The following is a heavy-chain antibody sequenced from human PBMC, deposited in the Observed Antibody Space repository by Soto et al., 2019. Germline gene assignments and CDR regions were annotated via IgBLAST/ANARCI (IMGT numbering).Heavy chain of an antibody. CDR1: GFSLSTSGVG. D-gene: IGHD5-18*01. CDR3: AHILDNYSYGFNFDY. Sequence: QITLKESGPTLVKPTQTLTLTCTFSGFSLSTSGVGVGWIRQPPGKALEWLALIYWNDDKRYSPSLKSRLTITKDTSKNQVVLTMTNMDPVDTATYYCAHILDNYSYGFNFDYWGQGTLVTVSS. CDR2: IYWNDDK. J-gene: IGHJ4*02. V-gene: IGHV2-5*01.